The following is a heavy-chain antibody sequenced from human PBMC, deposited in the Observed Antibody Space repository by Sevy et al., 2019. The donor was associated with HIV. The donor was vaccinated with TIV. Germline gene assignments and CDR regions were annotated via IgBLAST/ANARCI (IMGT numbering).Heavy chain of an antibody. CDR2: IYYSGST. V-gene: IGHV4-39*01. CDR3: ARHSAAAAKGYYYYYGMDV. J-gene: IGHJ6*02. D-gene: IGHD6-13*01. CDR1: GGSISSSSYC. Sequence: SDSLSLTCTVSGGSISSSSYCWGWIRQPPGKGLEWIGSIYYSGSTYYNPSLKSRVTISVDTSKNQFSLKLSSVTAADTAVYYCARHSAAAAKGYYYYYGMDVWGQGTTVTVSS.